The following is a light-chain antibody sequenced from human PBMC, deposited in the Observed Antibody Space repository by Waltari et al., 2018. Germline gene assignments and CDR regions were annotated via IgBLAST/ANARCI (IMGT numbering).Light chain of an antibody. CDR3: QVWDDVTDSGV. J-gene: IGLJ3*02. Sequence: SYVVTQPPSVLVAPGEPATMTRGGDNIGTYSVHWYQQKAGQAPVLVIFYDRDRPSGIPDRFSGSNSGNTATLTISWVEAGDEADYHCQVWDDVTDSGVFGGGTKLTVL. V-gene: IGLV3-21*04. CDR2: YDR. CDR1: NIGTYS.